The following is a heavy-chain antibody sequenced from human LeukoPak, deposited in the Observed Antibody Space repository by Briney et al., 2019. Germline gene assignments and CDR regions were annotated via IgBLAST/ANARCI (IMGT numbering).Heavy chain of an antibody. Sequence: SQTLSLTCAISGDSVSSISVAWNWIRQSPSRGLEWLVRTYDRSKWYYEYAVSVKSRINISPDTSKNQFSLQLTSVTPEDTPVYYCSLARSEYHYGMDVWGQGTTVTVSS. CDR2: TYDRSKWYY. CDR1: GDSVSSISVA. CDR3: SLARSEYHYGMDV. V-gene: IGHV6-1*01. J-gene: IGHJ6*02.